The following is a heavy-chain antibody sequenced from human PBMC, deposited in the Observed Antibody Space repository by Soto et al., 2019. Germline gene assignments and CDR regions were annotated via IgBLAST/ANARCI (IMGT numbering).Heavy chain of an antibody. CDR1: GFTFSSYG. CDR3: TREALTGTTYDYYGMDV. CDR2: IWYDGSNK. D-gene: IGHD1-7*01. Sequence: GGSLRLSCAASGFTFSSYGMHWVRQAPGKGLEWVAVIWYDGSNKYYADSVKGRFTISRDDSKSIAYLQMNSLKTEDTAVYYCTREALTGTTYDYYGMDVWGQGTTVTVSS. J-gene: IGHJ6*02. V-gene: IGHV3-33*01.